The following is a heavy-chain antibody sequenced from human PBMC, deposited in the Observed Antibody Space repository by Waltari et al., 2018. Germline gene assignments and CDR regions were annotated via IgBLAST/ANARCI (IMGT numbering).Heavy chain of an antibody. CDR3: ARENLAVVVIGYGMDV. V-gene: IGHV1-46*01. J-gene: IGHJ6*02. CDR1: GYTFTSYY. CDR2: INPSGGST. D-gene: IGHD3-22*01. Sequence: QVQLVQSGAEVKKPGASVKVSCKASGYTFTSYYMHWVRQATGQGLGGMGIINPSGGSTSDAQKFQGRVTMTRDTSTSTVYMELSSLRAEDTAVYYCARENLAVVVIGYGMDVWGQGTTVTVSS.